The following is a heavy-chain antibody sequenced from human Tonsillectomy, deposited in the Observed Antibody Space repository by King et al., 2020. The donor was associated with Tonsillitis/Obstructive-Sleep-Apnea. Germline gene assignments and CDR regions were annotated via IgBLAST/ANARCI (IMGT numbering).Heavy chain of an antibody. CDR3: AKHRRHAFWSGDAMDV. J-gene: IGHJ6*03. Sequence: VQLVESGGGLVQPGRSLRLSCAASGFTFDKYAMYWVRQAPGKGLEWVSAINYNGGSIAYADSVQGRFIISRDNAKKSLYLQMNSLRAEDTALYYCAKHRRHAFWSGDAMDVWGKGTTVTFSS. CDR2: INYNGGSI. D-gene: IGHD3-3*01. CDR1: GFTFDKYA. V-gene: IGHV3-9*01.